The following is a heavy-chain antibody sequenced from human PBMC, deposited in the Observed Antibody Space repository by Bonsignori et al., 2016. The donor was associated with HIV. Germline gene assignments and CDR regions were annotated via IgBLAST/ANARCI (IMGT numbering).Heavy chain of an antibody. D-gene: IGHD3-10*01. CDR3: AKDQRLGFTMVREIFDY. CDR1: GFTFSSYA. V-gene: IGHV3-23*03. Sequence: GGSLRLSCAASGFTFSSYAMSWVRQAPGKGLEWVSVIYSGGSSTYYADSVKGRFTISRDNSKNTLYLQMNSLRAEDTAVYYCAKDQRLGFTMVREIFDYWGQGTLVTVSS. CDR2: IYSGGSST. J-gene: IGHJ4*02.